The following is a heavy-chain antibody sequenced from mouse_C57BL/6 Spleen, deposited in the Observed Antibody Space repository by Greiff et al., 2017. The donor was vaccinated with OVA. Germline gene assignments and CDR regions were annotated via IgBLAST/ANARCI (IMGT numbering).Heavy chain of an antibody. D-gene: IGHD1-3*01. Sequence: QVQLQQSGAELARPGASVKLSCKASGYTFTSYGISWVKQRTGQGLEWIGDIYPRSGNTYYNEKFKGKATLTADKSSSTAYMELRSLTSEDSAVYFCAREGYSQSGFFDYWGQGTTLTVSS. V-gene: IGHV1-81*01. CDR2: IYPRSGNT. CDR3: AREGYSQSGFFDY. CDR1: GYTFTSYG. J-gene: IGHJ2*01.